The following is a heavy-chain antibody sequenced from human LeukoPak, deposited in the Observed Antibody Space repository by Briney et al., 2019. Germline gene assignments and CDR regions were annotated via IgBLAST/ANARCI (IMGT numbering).Heavy chain of an antibody. D-gene: IGHD3-10*01. CDR1: GDSISSGSYY. CDR2: IYGRGGS. V-gene: IGHV4-61*10. CDR3: ARVGSWFGELLTLQGYYYMDV. J-gene: IGHJ6*03. Sequence: SETLSLTCTVSGDSISSGSYYWSWIRQPAGKGLEWIGRIYGRGGSNYNPSLKSRVTISIDKSKNQFSLKLSSVTAADTAVYYCARVGSWFGELLTLQGYYYMDVWGKGTTVTISS.